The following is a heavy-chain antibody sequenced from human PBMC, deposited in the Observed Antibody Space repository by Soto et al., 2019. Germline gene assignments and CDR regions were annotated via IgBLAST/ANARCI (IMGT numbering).Heavy chain of an antibody. V-gene: IGHV4-61*01. CDR2: IYASGTT. J-gene: IGHJ5*02. D-gene: IGHD2-21*02. CDR1: GVSVSGGYYY. Sequence: SETLSLTGTVCGVSVSGGYYYWSWIRQPPGRGPQWIGHIYASGTTNYHPSLKSRITMSLDTSKNQFSLKLSSVTAADTAIYFCASGDCLTDADIRHDPWGRGPLITVSS. CDR3: ASGDCLTDADIRHDP.